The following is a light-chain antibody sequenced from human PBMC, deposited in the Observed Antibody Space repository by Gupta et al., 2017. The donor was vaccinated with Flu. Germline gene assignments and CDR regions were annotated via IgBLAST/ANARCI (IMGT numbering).Light chain of an antibody. V-gene: IGLV2-14*01. CDR2: EVS. CDR3: SSDTSSSTLV. Sequence: SRTISCTGTSSDVGGYNSVCFHPLHPATPPLLMFYEVSQRTSAVSPRFSDSKAGNTASLTVSARREEGAADYYCSSDTSSSTLVFGGGTNMTVL. J-gene: IGLJ3*02. CDR1: SSDVGGYNS.